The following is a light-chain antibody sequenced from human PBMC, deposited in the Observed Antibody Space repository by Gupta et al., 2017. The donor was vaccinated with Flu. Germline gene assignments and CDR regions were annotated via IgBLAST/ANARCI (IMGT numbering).Light chain of an antibody. Sequence: ITISCTGTNSDIGTYNLVSWYQQYPAKAPKLRSYEGSERPSGVSSRFSGLKAGNTASLTISGLQAQDEATYYGCSYTGRTPVVFGGGTTVTVL. CDR2: EGS. V-gene: IGLV2-23*01. CDR3: CSYTGRTPVV. J-gene: IGLJ2*01. CDR1: NSDIGTYNL.